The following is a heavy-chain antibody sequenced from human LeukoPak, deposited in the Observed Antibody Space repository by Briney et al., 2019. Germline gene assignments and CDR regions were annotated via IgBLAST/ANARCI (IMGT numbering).Heavy chain of an antibody. V-gene: IGHV4-61*02. CDR3: ARANYYDSSGYGY. Sequence: PSETLSLTCTVSGGSISSGSYYWSWIRQPAGKGLEWIGRIYTSGSTNYNPLLKSRVTISVDTSKKQFSLKLCSVTAADTAVYYCARANYYDSSGYGYWGQGTLVTVSS. CDR1: GGSISSGSYY. CDR2: IYTSGST. J-gene: IGHJ4*02. D-gene: IGHD3-22*01.